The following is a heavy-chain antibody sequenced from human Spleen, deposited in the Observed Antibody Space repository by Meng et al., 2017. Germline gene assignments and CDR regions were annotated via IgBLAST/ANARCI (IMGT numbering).Heavy chain of an antibody. D-gene: IGHD2/OR15-2a*01. CDR1: GGSFSGYY. J-gene: IGHJ6*02. Sequence: SQTLSLTGAVYGGSFSGYYWSWIRQPPGKGLEWIGEINHSGSTNYNPSLKSRVTISVDTSKNQFSLTLNSVTAADTAVYYCAGWGVSPFFYYYGMDVWGQGTTVTVSS. CDR3: AGWGVSPFFYYYGMDV. CDR2: INHSGST. V-gene: IGHV4-34*01.